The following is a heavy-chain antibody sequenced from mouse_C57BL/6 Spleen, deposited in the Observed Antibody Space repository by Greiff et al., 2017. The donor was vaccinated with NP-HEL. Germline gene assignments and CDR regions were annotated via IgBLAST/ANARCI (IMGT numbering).Heavy chain of an antibody. CDR1: GFTFSSYA. J-gene: IGHJ2*01. D-gene: IGHD1-1*02. CDR2: ISDGGSYT. Sequence: EVQLVESGGGLVKPGGSLKLSCAASGFTFSSYAMSWVRQTPEKRLEWVATISDGGSYTYYPDNVKGRFTISRDNAKNNLYLQMSHLKSEDTAMYYCARGLTIGGFDYWGQGTTLTVSS. CDR3: ARGLTIGGFDY. V-gene: IGHV5-4*01.